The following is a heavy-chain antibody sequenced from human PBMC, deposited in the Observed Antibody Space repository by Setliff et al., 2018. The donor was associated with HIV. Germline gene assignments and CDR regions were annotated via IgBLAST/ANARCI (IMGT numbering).Heavy chain of an antibody. D-gene: IGHD6-13*01. Sequence: GGSLRLSCAASGFTFSSYGMHWVRQAPGKGLEWVAFIRYDGSNKYYADSVKGRFTISRDNSKNTLYLQMNSLRAEDTAVYYCAKEAVWERQLVNHAFDIWGQGTMVTVSS. CDR3: AKEAVWERQLVNHAFDI. CDR2: IRYDGSNK. CDR1: GFTFSSYG. V-gene: IGHV3-30*02. J-gene: IGHJ3*02.